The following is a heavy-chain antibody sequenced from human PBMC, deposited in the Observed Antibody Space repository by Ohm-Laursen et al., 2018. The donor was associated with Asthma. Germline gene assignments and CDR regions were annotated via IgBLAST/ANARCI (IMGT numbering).Heavy chain of an antibody. CDR3: ANKYDYIWGSERLS. Sequence: GSLRLSCAASGFTFSSSAMNWVRLAPGKGLEWVSTISGPGSSTYYAESVKGRFTISRDNSKNTLFLQMNSLRADDTAIYYCANKYDYIWGSERLSWGPGTLVTVSS. D-gene: IGHD3-16*01. CDR2: ISGPGSST. CDR1: GFTFSSSA. J-gene: IGHJ5*02. V-gene: IGHV3-23*01.